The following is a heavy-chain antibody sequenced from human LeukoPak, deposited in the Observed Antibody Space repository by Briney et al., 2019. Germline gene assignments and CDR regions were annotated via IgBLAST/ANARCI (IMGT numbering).Heavy chain of an antibody. CDR3: ASSPGKGVVVTAIDY. J-gene: IGHJ4*02. V-gene: IGHV4-39*01. D-gene: IGHD2-21*02. CDR2: IYYSGST. Sequence: SETLSLTCTVSGGSISSSSYYWGWIRQPPGKGLEWIGSIYYSGSTYYNPSLKSRVTISVDTSKNQFSLKLSSVTAADTAVYYCASSPGKGVVVTAIDYWGQGTLVTVSS. CDR1: GGSISSSSYY.